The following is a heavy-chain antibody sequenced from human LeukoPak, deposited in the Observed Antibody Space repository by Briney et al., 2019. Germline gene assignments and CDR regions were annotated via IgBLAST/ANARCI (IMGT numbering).Heavy chain of an antibody. J-gene: IGHJ3*02. CDR3: ARVGQQQLIGAFHI. CDR1: GSSLSTSGMC. D-gene: IGHD6-13*01. CDR2: IDWDDDK. V-gene: IGHV2-70*11. Sequence: SGPTLVNPTQTLTLTCTFSGSSLSTSGMCVSWIRQPPGKALEWLARIDWDDDKYYSTSLKTRLTISKDTSKNQVVLTMTNMDPVDTATYYCARVGQQQLIGAFHIWGQGTMVTVSS.